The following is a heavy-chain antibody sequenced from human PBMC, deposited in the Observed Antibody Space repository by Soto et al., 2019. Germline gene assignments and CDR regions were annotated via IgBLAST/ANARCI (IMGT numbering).Heavy chain of an antibody. CDR3: ARSTIFGVVTILGDAFDI. V-gene: IGHV4-38-2*01. J-gene: IGHJ3*02. CDR1: GYSISSGYY. Sequence: SETLSLICAVSGYSISSGYYWGWIRQPPGKGLEWIGSIYHSGSTYYNPSLKSRVTISVDTSKNQFSLKLSSVTAADTAVYYCARSTIFGVVTILGDAFDIWGQGTMVTVSS. D-gene: IGHD3-3*01. CDR2: IYHSGST.